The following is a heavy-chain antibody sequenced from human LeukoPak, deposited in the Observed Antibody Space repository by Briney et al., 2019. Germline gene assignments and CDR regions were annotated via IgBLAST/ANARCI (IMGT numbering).Heavy chain of an antibody. CDR2: ISAYNGNT. CDR3: ARAGKEVGAITTLDY. D-gene: IGHD1-26*01. V-gene: IGHV1-18*01. Sequence: GASVKVSCKASGYTFTSYGISWVRQAPGQGLEWMGWISAYNGNTNYAQKLQGRVTMTTDTSTSTAYMELRSLRSDDTAVYYCARAGKEVGAITTLDYWGQGTLVTVSS. J-gene: IGHJ4*02. CDR1: GYTFTSYG.